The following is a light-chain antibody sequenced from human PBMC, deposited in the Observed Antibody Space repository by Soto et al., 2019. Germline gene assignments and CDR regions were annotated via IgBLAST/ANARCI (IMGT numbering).Light chain of an antibody. CDR3: QQYNSYPIT. V-gene: IGKV1-5*03. CDR2: KAS. Sequence: DIQMTQSPSTLSASVGDRVTITCRASQSISDWLAWYQQKPGKAPKLLIYKASGLESGVPSRFSGSGSGTEFTLNITSLQPDDFATYYCQQYNSYPITFGQGTRLEIK. CDR1: QSISDW. J-gene: IGKJ5*01.